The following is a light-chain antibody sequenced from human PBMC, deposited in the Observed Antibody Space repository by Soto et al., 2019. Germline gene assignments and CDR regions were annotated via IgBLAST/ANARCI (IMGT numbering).Light chain of an antibody. J-gene: IGKJ3*01. CDR3: MQALQTPLT. CDR2: LGS. V-gene: IGKV2-28*01. Sequence: DIVRTQSPLSLPFTPGEPASISCMSSQILLHINGYNYLDWYLQKPGQSPQLLIHLGSDRASGVPDRFSGSGSGTDFTLKISRVEAEDVGVYYCMQALQTPLTFGPGTKVDIK. CDR1: QILLHINGYNY.